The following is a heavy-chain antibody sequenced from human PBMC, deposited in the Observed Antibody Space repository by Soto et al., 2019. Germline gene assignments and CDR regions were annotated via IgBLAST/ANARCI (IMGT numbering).Heavy chain of an antibody. CDR3: ARDNTGSLDS. V-gene: IGHV4-30-2*01. Sequence: SETLSLTCVVSGGSFNSGGYSWIWIRHPPGKGLEWIGFIYHTGSTHYTPSLESRVTISVDRSKNEMYLRLRSVTAADTAVYYCARDNTGSLDSWGQGTLVTVSS. CDR2: IYHTGST. CDR1: GGSFNSGGYS. J-gene: IGHJ5*01. D-gene: IGHD3-10*01.